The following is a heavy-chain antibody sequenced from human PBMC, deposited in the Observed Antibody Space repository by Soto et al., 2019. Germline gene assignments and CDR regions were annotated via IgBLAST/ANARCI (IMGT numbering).Heavy chain of an antibody. D-gene: IGHD2-2*01. J-gene: IGHJ4*02. Sequence: SETLSLTCTVSGGSISSSSYYWGWIRQPPGKGLEWIGSIYYSGSTYYNPSLKSRVTISVHTSKNQFSLKLSSVTAADTAVYYCARSPIVVVNGDTLGFYYFDYWGQGTLVTVSS. V-gene: IGHV4-39*01. CDR3: ARSPIVVVNGDTLGFYYFDY. CDR2: IYYSGST. CDR1: GGSISSSSYY.